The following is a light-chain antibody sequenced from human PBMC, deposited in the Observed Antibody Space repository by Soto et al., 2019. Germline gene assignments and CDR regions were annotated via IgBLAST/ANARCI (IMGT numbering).Light chain of an antibody. CDR2: DAS. V-gene: IGKV3-15*01. CDR3: QQYNNWPLT. J-gene: IGKJ4*01. Sequence: EIVMTQSPATLSVSPGGRATLSCRASQSVNYNLAWYQQHPGQAPSLLIYDASTRATGIPARFSGSGSGTDFTLTISSLQSEEFAVYYCQQYNNWPLTFGGGTKVDIK. CDR1: QSVNYN.